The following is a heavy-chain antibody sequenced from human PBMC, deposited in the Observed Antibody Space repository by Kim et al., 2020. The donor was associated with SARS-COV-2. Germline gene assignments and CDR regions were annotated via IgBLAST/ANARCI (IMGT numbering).Heavy chain of an antibody. Sequence: SETLSLTCAVYGGSFSGYYWSWIRQPPGKGLEWIGEINHSGSTNYNPSLKSRVTISVDTSKNQFSLKLSSVTAADTAVYYCARGWDRLEEIVVVVAAYSYWFDPWGQGTLVTVSS. CDR1: GGSFSGYY. V-gene: IGHV4-34*01. D-gene: IGHD2-15*01. CDR3: ARGWDRLEEIVVVVAAYSYWFDP. CDR2: INHSGST. J-gene: IGHJ5*02.